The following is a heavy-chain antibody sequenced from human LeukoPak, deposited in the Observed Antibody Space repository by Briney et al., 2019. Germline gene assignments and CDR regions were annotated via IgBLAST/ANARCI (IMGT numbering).Heavy chain of an antibody. CDR1: GGSVSSDNSY. V-gene: IGHV4-61*02. CDR3: ARGYYYHT. Sequence: SETLSLTCTVSGGSVSSDNSYWNWIRQPAGKGLEWIGRIYADGSSTYNPSLKSRVTISVDSSKNQFSLRQSSLTAADTAVYYCARGYYYHTWGQGTLVTVSS. CDR2: IYADGSS. J-gene: IGHJ4*02. D-gene: IGHD3-22*01.